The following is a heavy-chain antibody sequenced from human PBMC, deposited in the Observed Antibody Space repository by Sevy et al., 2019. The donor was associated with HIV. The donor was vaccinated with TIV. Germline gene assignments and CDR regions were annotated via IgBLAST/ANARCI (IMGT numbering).Heavy chain of an antibody. CDR2: LYSGGST. V-gene: IGHV3-53*01. CDR1: GFTVSSNY. J-gene: IGHJ1*01. CDR3: ATAMYDKGFQH. D-gene: IGHD3-9*01. Sequence: GGSLRLSCAASGFTVSSNYMSWVRQAPGKGLEWVSILYSGGSTYYADSVKGRFAISRDDSQNRLYLQMNSLRAEDTAAYYCATAMYDKGFQHWGQGTLVTVSS.